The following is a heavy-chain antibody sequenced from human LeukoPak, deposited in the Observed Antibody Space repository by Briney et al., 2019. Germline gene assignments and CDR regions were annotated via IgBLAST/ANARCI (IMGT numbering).Heavy chain of an antibody. Sequence: SETLSLTCSVSGGSVSSGISYWSWIRQPPGEGLEWIAYISDSGGSDYNPSLKSRVTISVDTSKNQFSLTLSSVTAADTAVYYCARDPGTSHLAWDFWGQGALVTVSS. CDR1: GGSVSSGISY. CDR3: ARDPGTSHLAWDF. CDR2: ISDSGGS. J-gene: IGHJ4*02. D-gene: IGHD2-2*01. V-gene: IGHV4-61*01.